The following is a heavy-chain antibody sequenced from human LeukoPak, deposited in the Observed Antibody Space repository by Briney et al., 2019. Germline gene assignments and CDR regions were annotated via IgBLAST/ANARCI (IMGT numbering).Heavy chain of an antibody. CDR1: GYTLTSYA. CDR3: ARRSELGGLDY. J-gene: IGHJ4*02. V-gene: IGHV1-3*01. D-gene: IGHD7-27*01. Sequence: ASVEVSCKASGYTLTSYAMHWVRQAPGQRLEWMGWINAGNGNTKYSQKFQGRVTITRDTSASTADMELSSLRSEDTAVYYCARRSELGGLDYWGQGTLVTVSS. CDR2: INAGNGNT.